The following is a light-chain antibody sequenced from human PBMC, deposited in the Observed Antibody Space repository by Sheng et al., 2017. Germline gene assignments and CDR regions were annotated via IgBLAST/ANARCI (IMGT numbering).Light chain of an antibody. CDR3: QVYGSSPA. CDR2: GVS. Sequence: DIVLTQSPGTLSLSPGERATLSCRASQSFSSRFLAWFQQKPGQAPRLLIYGVSSRATGIPDRFSGSGSCADFTLTISRLEPEDFAVYYCQVYGSSPAFGQGTRLEIK. V-gene: IGKV3-20*01. CDR1: QSFSSRF. J-gene: IGKJ5*01.